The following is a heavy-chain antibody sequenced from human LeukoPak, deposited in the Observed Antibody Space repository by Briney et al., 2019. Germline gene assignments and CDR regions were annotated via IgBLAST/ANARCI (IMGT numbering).Heavy chain of an antibody. Sequence: SETLSLTCTVSGVSSSSSYWSWIRQPPGKGLEWIGYIFYTGDSNHNPSFKSRVSISLDTSKDQISLKLSSVTAADTAVYYCARGVRKGSSWHFDYWGQGTLVTVSS. J-gene: IGHJ4*02. CDR3: ARGVRKGSSWHFDY. V-gene: IGHV4-59*12. D-gene: IGHD6-13*01. CDR1: GVSSSSSY. CDR2: IFYTGDS.